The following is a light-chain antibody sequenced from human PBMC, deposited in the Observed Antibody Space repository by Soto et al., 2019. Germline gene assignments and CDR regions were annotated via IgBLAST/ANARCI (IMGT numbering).Light chain of an antibody. Sequence: QSVLTPPPSASGTPGQRVTISCSGRNSNIGSNYVYWYQQVPGTAPKLLIYTNNQRPSGVPDRFSGSKSATSASLAIGGLRSEDEADYYCAAWDDSLSGWVFGGGTKLTVL. CDR3: AAWDDSLSGWV. V-gene: IGLV1-47*01. CDR1: NSNIGSNY. J-gene: IGLJ3*02. CDR2: TNN.